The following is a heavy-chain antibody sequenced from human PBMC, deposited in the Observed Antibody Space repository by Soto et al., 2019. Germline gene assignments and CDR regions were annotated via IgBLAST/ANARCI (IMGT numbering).Heavy chain of an antibody. CDR1: GFTFSSYG. CDR3: AKACITMVRGVIPPGGGMDV. V-gene: IGHV3-30*18. D-gene: IGHD3-10*01. Sequence: GGSLRLSCAASGFTFSSYGMHWVRQAPGKGLEWVAVISYDGSNKYYAVSVNGRLTISRDNSKNTLYLQMNSLRAEDTAVYYCAKACITMVRGVIPPGGGMDVWGQGTTVTVSS. CDR2: ISYDGSNK. J-gene: IGHJ6*02.